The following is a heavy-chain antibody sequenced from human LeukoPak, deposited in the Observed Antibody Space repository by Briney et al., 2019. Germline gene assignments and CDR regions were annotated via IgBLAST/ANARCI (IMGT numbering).Heavy chain of an antibody. D-gene: IGHD6-19*01. CDR2: INPNSGGT. Sequence: ASVKVSXKASGYTFTGYYTHWVRQAPGQGLEWMGRINPNSGGTNYAQKFQGRVTMTRDTSISTAYMELSRLRSDDTAVYYCARGWRPTIAVAGLFDYWGQGTLVTVSS. V-gene: IGHV1-2*06. J-gene: IGHJ4*02. CDR1: GYTFTGYY. CDR3: ARGWRPTIAVAGLFDY.